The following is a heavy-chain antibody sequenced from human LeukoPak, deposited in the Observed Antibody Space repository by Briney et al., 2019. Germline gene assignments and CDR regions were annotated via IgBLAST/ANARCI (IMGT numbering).Heavy chain of an antibody. J-gene: IGHJ4*02. Sequence: GGSLRLSCAASGFIFSSYGMHWVCQAPGEGLEWVASILYDGSNKYYADSVKGRFTISRDNSKNTLYLQMSSLRAEDTAVYYCARETGGSYYFDYWGREPLVTVS. CDR1: GFIFSSYG. V-gene: IGHV3-30*02. CDR2: ILYDGSNK. CDR3: ARETGGSYYFDY. D-gene: IGHD1-26*01.